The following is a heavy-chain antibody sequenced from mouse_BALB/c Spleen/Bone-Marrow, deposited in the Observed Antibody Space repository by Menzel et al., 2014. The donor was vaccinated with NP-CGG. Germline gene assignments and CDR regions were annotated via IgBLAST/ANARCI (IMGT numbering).Heavy chain of an antibody. D-gene: IGHD2-1*01. J-gene: IGHJ3*01. Sequence: QVQLQQSGAELMKPGASVKISCKATGYTFSSYWIEWVKQRPGHGLEWIGEILPGSGSTNYNEKSKGKATFTADTSSNTAYMQLSSLTSEDSTVYYCAREDGNHVGFAYWGQGTLVTVSA. CDR3: AREDGNHVGFAY. CDR2: ILPGSGST. CDR1: GYTFSSYW. V-gene: IGHV1-9*01.